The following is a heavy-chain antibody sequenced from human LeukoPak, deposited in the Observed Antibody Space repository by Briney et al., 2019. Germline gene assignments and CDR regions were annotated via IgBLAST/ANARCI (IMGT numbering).Heavy chain of an antibody. J-gene: IGHJ3*02. CDR2: ISWNSGSI. CDR1: GFTFDDYA. CDR3: AKDPRADYFDAFDI. D-gene: IGHD2/OR15-2a*01. V-gene: IGHV3-9*01. Sequence: PGRSLRLSCAASGFTFDDYAMRWVRQAPGKGLEWVSGISWNSGSIGYADSVKGRFTISRDNAKNSLYLQMNSLRAEDTALYYCAKDPRADYFDAFDIWGQGTMVTVSS.